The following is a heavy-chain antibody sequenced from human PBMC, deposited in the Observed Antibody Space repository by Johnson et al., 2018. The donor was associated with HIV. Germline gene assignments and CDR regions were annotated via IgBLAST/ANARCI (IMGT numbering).Heavy chain of an antibody. CDR2: ISSSDSGDSA. D-gene: IGHD4-17*01. Sequence: QVQLVESGGGLVKPGGSLRLSCAASGFTFSDYYMSWIRQAPGKGLEWVSYISSSDSGDSAFHADSVKGRFTISRDNSKNTLYLQMNSLRAEDTAVYYCARGRGDYGLAFDIWGQGTVVTVSS. CDR3: ARGRGDYGLAFDI. J-gene: IGHJ3*02. CDR1: GFTFSDYY. V-gene: IGHV3-11*04.